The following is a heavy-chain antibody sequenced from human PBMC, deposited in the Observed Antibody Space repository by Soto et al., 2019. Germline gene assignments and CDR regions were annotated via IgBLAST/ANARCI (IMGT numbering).Heavy chain of an antibody. V-gene: IGHV1-69*06. CDR2: IIPIFGTA. CDR3: ARTNSSSWSYYYYGMDV. J-gene: IGHJ6*02. D-gene: IGHD6-13*01. Sequence: SVKVSCKASGGTFSSYAISWVRQAPGQGLEWMGGIIPIFGTANYAQKFQGRVTITADKSTSTAYMELSSLRSEDTAVYYCARTNSSSWSYYYYGMDVWGQGTTVTVSS. CDR1: GGTFSSYA.